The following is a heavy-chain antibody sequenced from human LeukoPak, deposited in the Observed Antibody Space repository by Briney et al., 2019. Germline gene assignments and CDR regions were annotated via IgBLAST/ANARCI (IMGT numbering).Heavy chain of an antibody. CDR1: GGSISIYY. CDR3: ARESSGNYYNPLGYMDV. Sequence: SETLSLTCTVSGGSISIYYWNWIRQPVGKGLEWIGRIFTSGITNYDPSLKSRVTMSVDTSKNQFSLNLSSVTAADTAVYYCARESSGNYYNPLGYMDVWGKGTTVTVSS. CDR2: IFTSGIT. J-gene: IGHJ6*03. V-gene: IGHV4-4*07. D-gene: IGHD3-10*01.